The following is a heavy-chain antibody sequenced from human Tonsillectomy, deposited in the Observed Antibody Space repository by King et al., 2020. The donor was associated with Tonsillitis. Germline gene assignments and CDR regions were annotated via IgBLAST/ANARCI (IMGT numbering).Heavy chain of an antibody. J-gene: IGHJ4*02. CDR2: IKSKTDGGTT. CDR1: GFTFSNAW. D-gene: IGHD3-10*01. Sequence: VQLVESGGGLVKPGGSLRLSCAASGFTFSNAWMSWVRQAPGKGLEWVGRIKSKTDGGTTDYAAPVNGRFTISRDDSKYPLYLQMNSLKTEDTAVYYCRITMVRESDHTHDWGRGTLGT. V-gene: IGHV3-15*01. CDR3: RITMVRESDHTHD.